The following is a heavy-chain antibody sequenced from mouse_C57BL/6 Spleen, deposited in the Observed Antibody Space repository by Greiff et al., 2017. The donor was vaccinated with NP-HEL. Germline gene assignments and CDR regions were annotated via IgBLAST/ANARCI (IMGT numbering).Heavy chain of an antibody. CDR1: GYTFTDYY. CDR3: AREIWGLYYFDY. V-gene: IGHV1-76*01. CDR2: IYPGSGNT. J-gene: IGHJ2*01. D-gene: IGHD1-1*02. Sequence: QVQLQQSGAELVRPGASVKLSCKASGYTFTDYYINWVKQRPGQGLEWIARIYPGSGNTYYNEKFKGKATLTAEKSSSTAYMQLSSLTSEDSAVYFCAREIWGLYYFDYWGQGTTLTVSS.